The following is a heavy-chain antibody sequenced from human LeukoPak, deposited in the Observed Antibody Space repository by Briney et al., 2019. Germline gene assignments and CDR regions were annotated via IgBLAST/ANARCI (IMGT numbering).Heavy chain of an antibody. CDR1: GGSISGYY. CDR2: IYYSGST. Sequence: PSETPSLNCTVSGGSISGYYWSWIRQPPGKGQEWIGYIYYSGSTNYNPSLKSRVTISVDTSKNQFSLKLSSVTAADTAVYYCARGCSAGTPHNWFDPWGQGTLVTVSS. V-gene: IGHV4-59*01. CDR3: ARGCSAGTPHNWFDP. J-gene: IGHJ5*02. D-gene: IGHD6-13*01.